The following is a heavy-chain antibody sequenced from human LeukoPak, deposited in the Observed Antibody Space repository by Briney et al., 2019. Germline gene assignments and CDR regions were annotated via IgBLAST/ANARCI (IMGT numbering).Heavy chain of an antibody. CDR1: RGYFSGHH. CDR2: INHSGDT. Sequence: SETLSLTCAVYRGYFSGHHCSWIRQPPGKGLEWIGEINHSGDTNYNPSLRSRVTISVDTSKNQFSLKLSSVTAADTAVYYWTTTPLGGSWGLYLGFDPWGQGTLVTVSS. CDR3: TTTPLGGSWGLYLGFDP. J-gene: IGHJ5*02. D-gene: IGHD2-15*01. V-gene: IGHV4-34*01.